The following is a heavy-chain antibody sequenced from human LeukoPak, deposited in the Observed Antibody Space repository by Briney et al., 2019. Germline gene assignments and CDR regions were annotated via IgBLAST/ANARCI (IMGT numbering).Heavy chain of an antibody. CDR2: ISWNSGSI. D-gene: IGHD1-14*01. Sequence: PGGSLRLSCAASGFTFNDYYMHWVRQAPGRGLEWVSGISWNSGSIGYADSVKGRFTISRDNAKNSLYLQMNSLRAEDTALYYCAKDIATGNRLYYFGYWGQGTLVTVSS. J-gene: IGHJ4*02. CDR3: AKDIATGNRLYYFGY. V-gene: IGHV3-9*01. CDR1: GFTFNDYY.